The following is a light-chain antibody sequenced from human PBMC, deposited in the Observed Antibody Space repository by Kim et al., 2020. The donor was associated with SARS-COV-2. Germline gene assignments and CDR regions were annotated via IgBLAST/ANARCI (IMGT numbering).Light chain of an antibody. CDR1: QSISSY. CDR3: QQSYCTLWT. Sequence: ASVGDRVTITCRASQSISSYLNWYQQKPGKAPKLLIYAASSLQSGVPSRFSGSGSGTDFTLTISSLQPEDFATYYCQQSYCTLWTFGQGTKVEIK. CDR2: AAS. J-gene: IGKJ1*01. V-gene: IGKV1-39*01.